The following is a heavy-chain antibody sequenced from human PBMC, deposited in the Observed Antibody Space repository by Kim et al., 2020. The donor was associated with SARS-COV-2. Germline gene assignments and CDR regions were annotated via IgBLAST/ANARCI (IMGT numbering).Heavy chain of an antibody. D-gene: IGHD6-6*01. Sequence: GTTYYNPSLKSRVTISIDTSKNQFSLKLSLGTAADTAVYYCARASSSSDDFWGQGILVTVSS. CDR2: GTT. J-gene: IGHJ4*02. V-gene: IGHV4-39*01. CDR3: ARASSSSDDF.